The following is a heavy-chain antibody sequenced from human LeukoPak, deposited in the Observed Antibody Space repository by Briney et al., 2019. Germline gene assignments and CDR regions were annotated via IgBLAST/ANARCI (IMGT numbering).Heavy chain of an antibody. CDR1: GYSFTTYW. Sequence: GESLKISCRGSGYSFTTYWIGWVRQMPGKGLECMGIIYPGDSDTRYSPSFQGQVTISADKSISTAYLQWSSLKASDTAMYYCARRDMATNTPFDYWGQGTLVTVSS. V-gene: IGHV5-51*01. CDR3: ARRDMATNTPFDY. CDR2: IYPGDSDT. D-gene: IGHD5-24*01. J-gene: IGHJ4*02.